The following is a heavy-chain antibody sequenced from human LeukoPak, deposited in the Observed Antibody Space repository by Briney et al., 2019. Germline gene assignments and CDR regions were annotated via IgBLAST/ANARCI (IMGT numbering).Heavy chain of an antibody. Sequence: PSETLSLTCTVSGGSISSGSYYWSWIRQPAGKGLEWIGRIYTSGSTNYNPSLKSRVTISVDTSKNQFSLKLSSVTAADTAVYYCARDEVRGGPRYYYYMDVWGKGTTVTVSS. V-gene: IGHV4-61*02. CDR3: ARDEVRGGPRYYYYMDV. D-gene: IGHD3-10*01. CDR1: GGSISSGSYY. J-gene: IGHJ6*03. CDR2: IYTSGST.